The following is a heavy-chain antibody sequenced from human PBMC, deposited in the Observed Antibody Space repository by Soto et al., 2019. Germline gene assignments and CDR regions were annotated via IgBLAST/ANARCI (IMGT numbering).Heavy chain of an antibody. CDR1: GESISSSSYY. V-gene: IGHV4-39*01. CDR2: IHYRANS. D-gene: IGHD3-3*02. CDR3: ARILQLAVYGFDP. J-gene: IGHJ5*02. Sequence: SETLSLTCAVSGESISSSSYYCAWIRQPPGKGLEWIGSIHYRANSYYSPSLKSRITISVDTSKNQISLRLSSVTAADTAVYYCARILQLAVYGFDPWGQGNLVTV.